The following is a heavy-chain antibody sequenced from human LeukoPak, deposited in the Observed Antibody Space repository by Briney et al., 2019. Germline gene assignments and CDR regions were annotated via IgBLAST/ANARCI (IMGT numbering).Heavy chain of an antibody. J-gene: IGHJ5*02. CDR3: AKEVGATTNWFDP. D-gene: IGHD1-26*01. V-gene: IGHV3-23*01. Sequence: GRSLRLSCAASGFTFTSFAMSWVRQAPGKGLEWVSGISGSGGSTYYADSVKGRFTISRDIPNNTLYLQMNSLRAEDTAVYYCAKEVGATTNWFDPWGQGTLVTVSS. CDR1: GFTFTSFA. CDR2: ISGSGGST.